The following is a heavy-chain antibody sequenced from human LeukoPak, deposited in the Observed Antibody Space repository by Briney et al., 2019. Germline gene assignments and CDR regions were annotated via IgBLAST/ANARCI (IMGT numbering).Heavy chain of an antibody. CDR1: GLSLNSYA. J-gene: IGHJ4*01. CDR3: AKAPVTSCRGAFCYPFDY. D-gene: IGHD2-21*01. CDR2: SSSSDDGK. V-gene: IGHV3-23*01. Sequence: GGSLRLSCTASGLSLNSYAMSWVRQVPGKGLEWVSASSSSDDGKWYAESVRGRFTISRDTSKNTVYLQMNSLRVEDAGVYYCAKAPVTSCRGAFCYPFDYWGRGTLVTVSS.